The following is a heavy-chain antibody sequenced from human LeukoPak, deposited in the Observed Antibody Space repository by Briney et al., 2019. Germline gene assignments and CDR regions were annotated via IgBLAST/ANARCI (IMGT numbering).Heavy chain of an antibody. CDR2: IHYSGST. Sequence: SETLSLTCTVSGGSISSYYWSWIRQPPGKGLEWIGYIHYSGSTNYNPSLKSRVTISVDTSKNQFSLKLSSVTAADTAAYYCARVLRDGYTYYFDYWGQGTLVTVSS. CDR3: ARVLRDGYTYYFDY. V-gene: IGHV4-59*01. J-gene: IGHJ4*02. CDR1: GGSISSYY. D-gene: IGHD5-12*01.